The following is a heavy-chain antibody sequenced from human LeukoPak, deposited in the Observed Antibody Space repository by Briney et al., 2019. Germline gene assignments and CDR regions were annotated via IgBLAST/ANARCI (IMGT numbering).Heavy chain of an antibody. CDR2: INYRGHT. CDR3: ARLRGYYFDY. D-gene: IGHD5-12*01. V-gene: IGHV4-59*07. CDR1: GGSISSYY. Sequence: TDTLSLTCTVSGGSISSYYWSCPRQPPGKGLEWIGYINYRGHTNYTPSLKSRVIISVDTSKIQFSLKLSSVTAADPAVYYCARLRGYYFDYWGQGTLVTVSS. J-gene: IGHJ4*02.